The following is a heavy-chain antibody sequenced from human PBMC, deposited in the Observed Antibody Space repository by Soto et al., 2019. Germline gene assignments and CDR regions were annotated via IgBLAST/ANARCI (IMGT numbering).Heavy chain of an antibody. Sequence: QVQLQESGPGLVKTSGTLSLTCAVSGCSISSSNWWSWVRQPPVKGLEWIGEIYHSGSTNYNPSLKRRVTISVDKSKNQFSLKLSSVTAADTAVYYCARFGSSSEGSDYWGQGTLVTVSS. D-gene: IGHD6-13*01. V-gene: IGHV4-4*02. CDR1: GCSISSSNW. J-gene: IGHJ4*02. CDR2: IYHSGST. CDR3: ARFGSSSEGSDY.